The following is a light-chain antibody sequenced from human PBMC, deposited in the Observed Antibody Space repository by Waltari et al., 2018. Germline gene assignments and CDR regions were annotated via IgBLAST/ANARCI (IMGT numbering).Light chain of an antibody. Sequence: SYVLTQPPSVSVAPGKTASLTCGGNNIESKRVNWYQQKPGQAPVLVVYDDFDRPSGIPERFSGSNSGNTATLTISRVEAGDEADYYCQVWDSNGDHVVFGGGTKLTVL. J-gene: IGLJ2*01. CDR3: QVWDSNGDHVV. CDR1: NIESKR. V-gene: IGLV3-21*03. CDR2: DDF.